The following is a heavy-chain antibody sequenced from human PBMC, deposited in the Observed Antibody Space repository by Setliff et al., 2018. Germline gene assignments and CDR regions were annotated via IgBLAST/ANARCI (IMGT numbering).Heavy chain of an antibody. V-gene: IGHV4-34*01. Sequence: PSETLSLTCTVSGGSVTSYYWSWIRQTPGKGLEWIGKINHSGSSTYNPSLKSRVTISLYTSKSQFSLTLSPVTAADTAVYYCARGGGYNSGSYQGGFYYMDVWGKGTTVTVSS. CDR2: INHSGSS. D-gene: IGHD6-19*01. CDR1: GGSVTSYY. J-gene: IGHJ6*03. CDR3: ARGGGYNSGSYQGGFYYMDV.